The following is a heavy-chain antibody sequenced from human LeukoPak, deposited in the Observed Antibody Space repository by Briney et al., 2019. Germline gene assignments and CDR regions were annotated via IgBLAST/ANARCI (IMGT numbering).Heavy chain of an antibody. CDR3: ARAPVDMVWFDP. V-gene: IGHV1-69*01. CDR2: IIPIFGTA. J-gene: IGHJ5*02. Sequence: SVKVSCKASGGTFSSYAISWVRQAPGQGLEWMGGIIPIFGTANYAQKFQGRVTITADESTSTAYMELSRLRSEDTAVYYCARAPVDMVWFDPWGQGTLVTVSS. CDR1: GGTFSSYA. D-gene: IGHD5-12*01.